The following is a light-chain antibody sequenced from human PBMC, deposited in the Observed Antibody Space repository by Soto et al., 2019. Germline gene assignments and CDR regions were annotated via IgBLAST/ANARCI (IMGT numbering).Light chain of an antibody. V-gene: IGKV1-5*01. CDR3: QQSYSIPWT. Sequence: DIQMTQSPSTLCASVGDRVTITCRASQSISSWLAWYQQKPGKAPKFLMYDASTLESGVPSRFSGSVSGTDFTLTISSVQPEDFATYCCQQSYSIPWTFGQGTKVDIK. CDR1: QSISSW. J-gene: IGKJ1*01. CDR2: DAS.